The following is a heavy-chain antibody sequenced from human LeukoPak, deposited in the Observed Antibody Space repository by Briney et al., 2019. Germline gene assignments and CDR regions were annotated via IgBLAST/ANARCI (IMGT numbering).Heavy chain of an antibody. D-gene: IGHD2-2*01. CDR2: ISAYNGNT. V-gene: IGHV1-18*01. J-gene: IGHJ5*02. CDR1: GYTFTSYG. CDR3: ARDLGDIVVVPSAFTLP. Sequence: GASVKVSCKAYGYTFTSYGISWVRQAPGQGLEWMGWISAYNGNTNYAQKLQGRVTMTTDTSTSTAYMELRSLRSDDTAVYYCARDLGDIVVVPSAFTLPWGQGTLVTVSS.